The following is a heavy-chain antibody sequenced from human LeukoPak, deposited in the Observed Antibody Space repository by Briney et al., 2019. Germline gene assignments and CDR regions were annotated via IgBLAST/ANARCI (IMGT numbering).Heavy chain of an antibody. CDR3: AREGFKHPIAAAGTCYFDY. CDR1: GYTFTCYY. Sequence: ASVKVSCKASGYTFTCYYMHWVRQAPGQGLEWMGWINPNSGGTNYAQKFQGRVTMTRDTSISTAYMELSRLRSDDTAVYYCAREGFKHPIAAAGTCYFDYWGQGTLVTVSS. V-gene: IGHV1-2*02. D-gene: IGHD6-13*01. J-gene: IGHJ4*02. CDR2: INPNSGGT.